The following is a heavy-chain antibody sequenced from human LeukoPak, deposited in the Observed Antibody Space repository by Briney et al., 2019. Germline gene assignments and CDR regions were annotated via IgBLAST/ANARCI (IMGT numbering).Heavy chain of an antibody. CDR2: IIPIFGTA. CDR3: ASPNDYADRYYFDY. V-gene: IGHV1-69*13. Sequence: GASVKVSCKASGYTFTSYYMHWVRQAPGQGLEWMGGIIPIFGTANYAQKFQGRVTITADESTSTAYMELSSLRSEDTAVYYCASPNDYADRYYFDYWGQGTLVTVSS. D-gene: IGHD4-17*01. J-gene: IGHJ4*02. CDR1: GYTFTSYY.